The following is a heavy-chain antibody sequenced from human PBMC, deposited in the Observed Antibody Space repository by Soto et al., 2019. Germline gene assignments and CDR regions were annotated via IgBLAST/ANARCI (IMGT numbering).Heavy chain of an antibody. CDR1: GFTFSSYA. J-gene: IGHJ1*01. CDR3: AKVGYFDWLTGSEYFQH. V-gene: IGHV3-23*01. Sequence: GGSLRLSCAASGFTFSSYAMSWVRQAPGKGLEWVSAISGSGGSTYYADSVKGRFTISRDNSKNTLYLQMNSLRAEDTAVYYCAKVGYFDWLTGSEYFQHWGQGTLVTVSS. CDR2: ISGSGGST. D-gene: IGHD3-9*01.